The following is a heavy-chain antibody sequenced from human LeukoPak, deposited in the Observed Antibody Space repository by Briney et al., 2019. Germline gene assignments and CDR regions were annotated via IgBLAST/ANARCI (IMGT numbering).Heavy chain of an antibody. J-gene: IGHJ5*02. CDR1: GGSISSSSYY. CDR2: IYYSGST. V-gene: IGHV4-39*01. Sequence: NSSETLSLTCPVSGGSISSSSYYRGWIRQPPGKGLEWIGSIYYSGSTYYNPSLKSRVTISVDTSKNQFSLKLSSVTAADTAVYYCARPVAASGGWFDPWGQGTLVTVSS. CDR3: ARPVAASGGWFDP. D-gene: IGHD6-19*01.